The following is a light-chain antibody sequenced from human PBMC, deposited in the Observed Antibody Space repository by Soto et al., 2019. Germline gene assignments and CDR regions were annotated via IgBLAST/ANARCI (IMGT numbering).Light chain of an antibody. CDR1: SSDVGAYNL. J-gene: IGLJ2*01. CDR2: EGT. Sequence: QSVLTQPASGSGSPEQSITISCTGTSSDVGAYNLVSWYHHLPGKAPSLILYEGTKRPSGISHRFSGSKSDNTASLTISGLRAEDEAHYHCCSYAGSRTFVFGGGTKVTVL. CDR3: CSYAGSRTFV. V-gene: IGLV2-23*01.